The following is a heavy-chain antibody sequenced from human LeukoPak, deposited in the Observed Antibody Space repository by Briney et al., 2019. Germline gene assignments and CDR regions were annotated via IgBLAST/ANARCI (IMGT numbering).Heavy chain of an antibody. CDR3: AKSFPLGYYGSGSYYNWFDP. CDR2: IDPNSGGT. Sequence: ASVKVSCKASGYTFTVYYIHWLRQAPGQGLEWMGWIDPNSGGTNCAQNSQGRVTMTRDTSISTAYMELRRLRSDDTAVYYCAKSFPLGYYGSGSYYNWFDPWGQGTLVSVSS. J-gene: IGHJ5*02. D-gene: IGHD3-10*01. V-gene: IGHV1-2*02. CDR1: GYTFTVYY.